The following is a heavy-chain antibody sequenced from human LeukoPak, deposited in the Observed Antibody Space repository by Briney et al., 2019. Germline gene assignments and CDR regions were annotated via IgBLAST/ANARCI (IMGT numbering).Heavy chain of an antibody. V-gene: IGHV3-21*01. CDR3: ARGRGWPHDAFDI. J-gene: IGHJ3*02. CDR1: GFIFSSYE. CDR2: ISSSSSYI. D-gene: IGHD6-19*01. Sequence: PGGSLRLSCAASGFIFSSYEMNWVRQAPGKGLEWVSSISSSSSYIYYADSVKGRFTISRDNAKNSLYLQMNSLRAEDTAVYYCARGRGWPHDAFDIWGQGTMVTVSS.